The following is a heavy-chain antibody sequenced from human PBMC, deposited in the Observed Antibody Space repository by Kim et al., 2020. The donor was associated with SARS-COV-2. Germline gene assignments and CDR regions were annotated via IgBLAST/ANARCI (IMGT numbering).Heavy chain of an antibody. Sequence: YNDSTVSVKSRITITPDTSKNQFSLQLSSVRPEDTAIYYCARSYSGTYNSWGQGPLVTVSS. CDR3: ARSYSGTYNS. V-gene: IGHV6-1*01. J-gene: IGHJ4*02. D-gene: IGHD1-26*01. CDR2: YN.